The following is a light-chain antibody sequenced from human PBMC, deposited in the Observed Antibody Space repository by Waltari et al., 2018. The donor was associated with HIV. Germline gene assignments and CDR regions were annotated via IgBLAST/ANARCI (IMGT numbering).Light chain of an antibody. CDR2: NNN. Sequence: QAVLTQPPSAPGTPGQRITISCSGSSSNIGSDAVNWYQQHPATSPKLLIYNNNRRPSGGPDRLSASKSGSSASLAISGRQSEDEADYYCATWDHRLNGWVFGGGTKLTVL. J-gene: IGLJ3*02. CDR3: ATWDHRLNGWV. V-gene: IGLV1-44*01. CDR1: SSNIGSDA.